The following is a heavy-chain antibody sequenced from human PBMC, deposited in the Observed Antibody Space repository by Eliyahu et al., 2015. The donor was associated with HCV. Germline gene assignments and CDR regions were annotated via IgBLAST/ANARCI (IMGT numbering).Heavy chain of an antibody. D-gene: IGHD3-22*01. V-gene: IGHV1-8*01. Sequence: QVQLVQSGAEVKKPGASVKVSCKASGYTFTNYDINWVRQAXGQGLEWMGWMNPNSGNTGYAQKFQGRVTMTRDTSISTAYLEVSSLRSEDTAVYYCARGSRHITMIVVVITGKNADDAFDIWGQGTMITVSS. J-gene: IGHJ3*02. CDR2: MNPNSGNT. CDR3: ARGSRHITMIVVVITGKNADDAFDI. CDR1: GYTFTNYD.